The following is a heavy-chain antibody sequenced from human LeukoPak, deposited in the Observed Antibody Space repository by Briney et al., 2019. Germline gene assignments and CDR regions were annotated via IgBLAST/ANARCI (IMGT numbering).Heavy chain of an antibody. CDR3: ARGREGIVVVPAANHHYYYGMDV. Sequence: GSLRLSCAASGFTFSDYYMSWIRQAPGKGLEWVSYISSSGSTIYYADSVKGRFTISRDNAKNSLYLQMNSLRAEDTAVYYCARGREGIVVVPAANHHYYYGMDVWGQGTTVTVSS. CDR1: GFTFSDYY. D-gene: IGHD2-2*01. J-gene: IGHJ6*02. V-gene: IGHV3-11*01. CDR2: ISSSGSTI.